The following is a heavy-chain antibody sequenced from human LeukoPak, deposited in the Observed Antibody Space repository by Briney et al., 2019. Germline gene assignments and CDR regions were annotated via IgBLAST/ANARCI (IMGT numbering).Heavy chain of an antibody. V-gene: IGHV4-4*02. CDR1: GGSISSSNW. CDR2: IYHSGST. J-gene: IGHJ5*02. CDR3: ARDETPYYYGSGSYYNGEGTWFDP. Sequence: SETLSLTCAVSGGSISSSNWWSWVRQPPGKGLEWIGEIYHSGSTNYNPSLKSRVTISVVKSKNQFSLKLSSVTAADTAVYYCARDETPYYYGSGSYYNGEGTWFDPWGQGTLVTVSS. D-gene: IGHD3-10*01.